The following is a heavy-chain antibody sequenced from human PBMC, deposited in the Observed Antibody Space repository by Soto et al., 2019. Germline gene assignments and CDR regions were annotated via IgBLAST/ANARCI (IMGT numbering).Heavy chain of an antibody. CDR2: INPSGGST. CDR1: GYTFTSYY. CDR3: ARRYYDILTGYAFDY. J-gene: IGHJ4*02. D-gene: IGHD3-9*01. V-gene: IGHV1-46*01. Sequence: QVQLVQSGAEVKKPGASVKVSCKASGYTFTSYYMHWVRQAPGQGLEWMGIINPSGGSTSYAQKFQGRDTMTRDTSTSTVYMELSSLRSEDTAVYYCARRYYDILTGYAFDYWGQGTLVTVSS.